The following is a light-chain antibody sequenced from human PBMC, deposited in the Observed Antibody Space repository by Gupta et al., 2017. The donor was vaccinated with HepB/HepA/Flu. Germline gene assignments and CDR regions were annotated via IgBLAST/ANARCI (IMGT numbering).Light chain of an antibody. CDR1: NIGIKS. J-gene: IGLJ3*02. V-gene: IGLV3-21*03. Sequence: SYILTQPPSVSVAPGKTATITCGGDNIGIKSVHWYQQKPGQAPVLVVYDDRDRPSGIPERFSGSNSGNTATLTISRAEGGDEADYYCQVWDSTSDIWVFGGGTKLTVL. CDR2: DDR. CDR3: QVWDSTSDIWV.